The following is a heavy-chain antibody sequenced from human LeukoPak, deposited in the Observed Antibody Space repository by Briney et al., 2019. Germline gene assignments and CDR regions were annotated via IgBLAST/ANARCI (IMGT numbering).Heavy chain of an antibody. J-gene: IGHJ4*02. Sequence: GGSLRLSCAASGFTFTSYWMNWVRRAPGKGLEWVAGINQDGSGKYYVDSVKGRFTISRDNAKNSLYLQMNSLRADDTAVYYCARRNLFDYWGQGTLVTVSS. CDR3: ARRNLFDY. V-gene: IGHV3-7*01. CDR2: INQDGSGK. CDR1: GFTFTSYW.